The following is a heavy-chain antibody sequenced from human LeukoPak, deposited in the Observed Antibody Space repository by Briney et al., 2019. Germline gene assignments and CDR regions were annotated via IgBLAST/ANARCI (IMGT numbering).Heavy chain of an antibody. CDR2: ISSSSSYI. CDR1: GFTFSSYS. D-gene: IGHD1-26*01. CDR3: ARRGVGSPVDY. J-gene: IGHJ4*02. Sequence: SGGSLRLSCAASGFTFSSYSMNWVRQAPGKGLEWVSSISSSSSYIYYADSVKGRFTISRDNAKNSLYLQMNSLRAEDTAVYYCARRGVGSPVDYWGQGTLVTVSS. V-gene: IGHV3-21*01.